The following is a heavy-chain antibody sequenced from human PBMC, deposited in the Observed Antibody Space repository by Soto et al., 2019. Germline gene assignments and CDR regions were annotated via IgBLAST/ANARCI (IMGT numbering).Heavy chain of an antibody. CDR1: GFTVSSNY. Sequence: PGGSLRLSCAASGFTVSSNYMSWVRQAPGKGLEWVSVIYSGGNTYYADSVKGRYTISRDNSKNTLHLQMDSLRAEDTAVYYCVRATQPIAVAGKNNWFDPWGQGTLVTVSS. CDR2: IYSGGNT. D-gene: IGHD6-19*01. J-gene: IGHJ5*02. CDR3: VRATQPIAVAGKNNWFDP. V-gene: IGHV3-66*01.